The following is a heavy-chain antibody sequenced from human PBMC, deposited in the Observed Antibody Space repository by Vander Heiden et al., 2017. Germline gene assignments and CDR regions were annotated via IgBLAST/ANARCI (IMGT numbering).Heavy chain of an antibody. D-gene: IGHD6-19*01. CDR1: GFTFSSYG. CDR3: ARLGSGWYFDY. V-gene: IGHV3-33*01. J-gene: IGHJ4*02. CDR2: IWHDGSNK. Sequence: QVQLVASGGGVVQPGRSLRPSCAASGFTFSSYGMYWVRQAPGKGLEWVAVIWHDGSNKYYVDSVKGRFTISRDNSKNQLYLQMNSLRVEDTAVYYCARLGSGWYFDYWGQGTLVTVSS.